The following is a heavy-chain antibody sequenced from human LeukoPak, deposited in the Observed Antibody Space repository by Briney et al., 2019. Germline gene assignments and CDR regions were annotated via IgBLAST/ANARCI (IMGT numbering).Heavy chain of an antibody. V-gene: IGHV4-34*01. CDR1: GGSFSGYY. CDR2: INHSGST. D-gene: IGHD4-23*01. CDR3: ARVNPYGGNPDY. Sequence: SETLSLTCAVYGGSFSGYYWSWIRQPPGKGLEWIGEINHSGSTNYNPSLKSRVTISVDTSKNQFSLKLSSVTAADTAVYYCARVNPYGGNPDYWGQGNLVTVSS. J-gene: IGHJ4*02.